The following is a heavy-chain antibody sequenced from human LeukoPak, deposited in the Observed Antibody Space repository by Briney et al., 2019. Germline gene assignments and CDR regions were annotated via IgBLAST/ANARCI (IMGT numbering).Heavy chain of an antibody. Sequence: GGSLRLSCAASGMSLSDYWMHWVRQAPGKGLVWVSRINSGGNSISYADSVKGRFTISRDNGKNTLFLQMNSLRAEDTAMYYCVSGNTGYGNFDYWGLGTLVTVSS. J-gene: IGHJ4*02. V-gene: IGHV3-74*01. CDR1: GMSLSDYW. CDR2: INSGGNSI. D-gene: IGHD2/OR15-2a*01. CDR3: VSGNTGYGNFDY.